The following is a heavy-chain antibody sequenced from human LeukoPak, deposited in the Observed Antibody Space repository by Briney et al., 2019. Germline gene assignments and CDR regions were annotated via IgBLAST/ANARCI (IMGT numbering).Heavy chain of an antibody. Sequence: PGGSLRLSCAASGFTFSSYDMNWVRQAPGKGLEWVSYISSNGSTIYYTASVKGRFTISRDNSKNSLYLQMNSLRAEDTAVYYCAELGITMIGGVWGKGTTVTIP. V-gene: IGHV3-48*03. J-gene: IGHJ6*03. CDR1: GFTFSSYD. CDR2: ISSNGSTI. CDR3: AELGITMIGGV. D-gene: IGHD3-10*02.